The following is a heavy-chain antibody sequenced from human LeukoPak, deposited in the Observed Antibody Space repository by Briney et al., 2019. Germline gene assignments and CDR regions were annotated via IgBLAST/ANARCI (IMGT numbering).Heavy chain of an antibody. Sequence: GGSLRLSCAASGFTFSSYSMNWVRQAPGKGLEWVSSISSSSSTIYYADSVKGRFTISRDNAKNSLYLQMNSLRDEDTAVYYCARDAEYCSGGSCYGGSYLFDYWGQGTLVTVSS. D-gene: IGHD2-15*01. CDR3: ARDAEYCSGGSCYGGSYLFDY. V-gene: IGHV3-48*02. CDR2: ISSSSSTI. J-gene: IGHJ4*02. CDR1: GFTFSSYS.